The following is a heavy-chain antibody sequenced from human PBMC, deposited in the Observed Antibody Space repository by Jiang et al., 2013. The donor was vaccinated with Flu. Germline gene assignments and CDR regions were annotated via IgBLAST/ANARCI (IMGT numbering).Heavy chain of an antibody. J-gene: IGHJ6*04. CDR2: IIPFYGIT. Sequence: SGAEVKKPGSSVKVSCKAPGGTFSNYPISWVRQTPGQGLEWLGRIIPFYGITNFAQKFRGRVAITADKLSNIAYMELSSLGSEDTALYYCVREIAELPTSDTDYYYFGMDVWGKGTPVTVSS. CDR3: VREIAELPTSDTDYYYFGMDV. CDR1: GGTFSNYP. V-gene: IGHV1-69*04. D-gene: IGHD5-24*01.